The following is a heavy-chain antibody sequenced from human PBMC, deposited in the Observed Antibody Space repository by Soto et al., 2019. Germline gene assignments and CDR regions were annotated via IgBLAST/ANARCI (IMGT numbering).Heavy chain of an antibody. V-gene: IGHV1-2*02. CDR1: GYTFTVYY. CDR2: INPKSGGT. D-gene: IGHD1-26*01. J-gene: IGHJ4*02. CDR3: ARDLVKGRGSAGFDY. Sequence: GASVKVSCKASGYTFTVYYMHWVRQAPGQGLEWMGWINPKSGGTMYPQKFQGRVTMTWDTSISTAYTALTRLRSDDTAVYYCARDLVKGRGSAGFDYWGQGTLVTVSS.